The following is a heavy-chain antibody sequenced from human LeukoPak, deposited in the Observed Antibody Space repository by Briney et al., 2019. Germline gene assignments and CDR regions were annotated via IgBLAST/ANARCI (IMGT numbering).Heavy chain of an antibody. CDR2: IYYSGST. J-gene: IGHJ4*02. CDR3: ARVNDSGGYSNYFDY. Sequence: SQTLSLTCTVSGGSISSGDYYWSWIRQPPGKGLEWIGYIYYSGSTYYNPSLKSRVTISVDTSKNQFSLKLSSVTGEETAVYYCARVNDSGGYSNYFDYWGQGTLVTVSS. CDR1: GGSISSGDYY. D-gene: IGHD3-22*01. V-gene: IGHV4-30-4*01.